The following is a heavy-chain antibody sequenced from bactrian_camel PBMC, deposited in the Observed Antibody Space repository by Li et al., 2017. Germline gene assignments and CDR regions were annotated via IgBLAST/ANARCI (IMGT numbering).Heavy chain of an antibody. D-gene: IGHD1*01. CDR2: IDSEGRT. CDR1: GSRYDNLC. V-gene: IGHV3S53*01. J-gene: IGHJ4*01. Sequence: HVQLVESGGGSVQPGGSLRLSCVASGSRYDNLCMGWFRQAPGKEREGVAAIDSEGRTTYVHSVTGRFTISKDCAMNILYLQMNSLKIDDTAMYYCRRGGGAGAPEGQGTQVTVS.